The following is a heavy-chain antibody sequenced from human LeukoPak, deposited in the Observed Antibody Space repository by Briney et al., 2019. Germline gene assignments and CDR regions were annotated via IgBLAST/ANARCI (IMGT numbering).Heavy chain of an antibody. CDR2: ISHSGST. CDR1: GGPFSDYY. D-gene: IGHD5-24*01. Sequence: SETLSLTCAVYGGPFSDYYWSRIRQPPGKGLEWIGKISHSGSTNYSPSLKSRVTISIDTSKDQFSLKLNSMTAADTAVYYCARGEGARDGYNYAGPFYFDYWGHGTLVTVSS. CDR3: ARGEGARDGYNYAGPFYFDY. V-gene: IGHV4-34*01. J-gene: IGHJ4*01.